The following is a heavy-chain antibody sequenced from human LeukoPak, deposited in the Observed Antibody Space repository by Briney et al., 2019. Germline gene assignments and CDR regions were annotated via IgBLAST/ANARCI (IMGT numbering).Heavy chain of an antibody. Sequence: TGGSLRLSCAASGFTFSNYWMNWVRQAPGKGLVWVSRIKNDGGTSYADSVKGRFTISRDDSRNTLYLQMNSLRPEDTALYYCAKDLQHLVRTLSFDYWGQGTLVTVSS. CDR3: AKDLQHLVRTLSFDY. CDR2: IKNDGGT. V-gene: IGHV3-74*01. J-gene: IGHJ4*02. D-gene: IGHD6-13*01. CDR1: GFTFSNYW.